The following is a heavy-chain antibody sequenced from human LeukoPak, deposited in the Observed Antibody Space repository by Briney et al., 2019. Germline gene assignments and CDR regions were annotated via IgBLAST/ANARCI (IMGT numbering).Heavy chain of an antibody. CDR2: MNPNSGNT. CDR1: GYTFTSYD. J-gene: IGHJ6*02. V-gene: IGHV1-8*01. CDR3: ARVSSGYSYGYSYYYYGMDV. D-gene: IGHD5-18*01. Sequence: ASVKVSCKASGYTFTSYDINWVRQATGQGLEWMGWMNPNSGNTGYAQKFQGRVTMTRNTSISTAYMELSSLRSEDTAVYYCARVSSGYSYGYSYYYYGMDVWGQGTTVTVSS.